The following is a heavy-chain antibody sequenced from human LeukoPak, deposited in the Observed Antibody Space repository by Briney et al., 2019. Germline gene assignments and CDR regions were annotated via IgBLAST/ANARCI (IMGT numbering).Heavy chain of an antibody. CDR1: GDSITLYY. V-gene: IGHV4-4*07. CDR3: ARISGRKDGDNWYLWFDP. J-gene: IGHJ5*02. CDR2: VYSSGIT. Sequence: SETLSLTCSVSGDSITLYYWSWIRQPAGKGLEHIGRVYSSGITNYNPSLEGRVTMSVDTSKNQFSLRLNSVTAADTAVYFCARISGRKDGDNWYLWFDPWGQGTLVTVSS. D-gene: IGHD5-24*01.